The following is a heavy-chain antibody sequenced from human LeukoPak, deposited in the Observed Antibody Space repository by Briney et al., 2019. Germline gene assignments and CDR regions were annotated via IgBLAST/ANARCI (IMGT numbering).Heavy chain of an antibody. CDR3: ARGMGNTIFGVVIIGLNY. J-gene: IGHJ4*02. CDR2: ISSSSSYI. D-gene: IGHD3-3*01. Sequence: PGGSLRLSCAAPGFTFSSYSMNWVRQAPGKGLEWVSSISSSSSYIYYADSVKGRFTISRDNAKNSLYLQMNSLRAEDTAVYYCARGMGNTIFGVVIIGLNYWGQGTLVTVSS. V-gene: IGHV3-21*01. CDR1: GFTFSSYS.